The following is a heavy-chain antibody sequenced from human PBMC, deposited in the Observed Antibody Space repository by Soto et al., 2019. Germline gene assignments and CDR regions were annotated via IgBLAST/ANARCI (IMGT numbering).Heavy chain of an antibody. CDR1: GFTFSSYA. Sequence: TGGSLRLSCAASGFTFSSYAMHWVRQAPGKGLEWVAVISYDGSNKYYADSVKGRFTISRDNSKNTLYLQMNSLRAEDTAVYYCARVGGSGWYIGYWGQGTLVTVSS. D-gene: IGHD6-19*01. CDR3: ARVGGSGWYIGY. J-gene: IGHJ4*02. CDR2: ISYDGSNK. V-gene: IGHV3-30-3*01.